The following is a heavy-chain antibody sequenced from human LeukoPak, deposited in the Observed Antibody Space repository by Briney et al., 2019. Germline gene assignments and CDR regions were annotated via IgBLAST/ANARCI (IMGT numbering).Heavy chain of an antibody. D-gene: IGHD3-22*01. CDR2: ISYDGSNK. V-gene: IGHV3-30*18. CDR1: GFTFGSYG. J-gene: IGHJ3*02. Sequence: PGRSLRLSCAASGFTFGSYGMHWVRQAPGKGLEWVAVISYDGSNKYYADSVKGRFTISRDNSKNTLYLQMNSLRAEDTAVYYCAKDLAYYYDSSGYKDAFDIWGQGTMVTVSS. CDR3: AKDLAYYYDSSGYKDAFDI.